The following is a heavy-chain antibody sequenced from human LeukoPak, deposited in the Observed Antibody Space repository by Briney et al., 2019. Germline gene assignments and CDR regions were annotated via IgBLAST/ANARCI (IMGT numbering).Heavy chain of an antibody. D-gene: IGHD3-9*01. Sequence: PGGSLRLSCAASEFTFSSYAMHWVRQAPGKGLEYVSAISSNGGSTYYANSVKGRFTISRDNSKNTLYLQMGSLRAEDMAVYYCARVLRYFDWSPSGYWGQGTLVTVSS. V-gene: IGHV3-64*01. CDR1: EFTFSSYA. CDR2: ISSNGGST. CDR3: ARVLRYFDWSPSGY. J-gene: IGHJ4*02.